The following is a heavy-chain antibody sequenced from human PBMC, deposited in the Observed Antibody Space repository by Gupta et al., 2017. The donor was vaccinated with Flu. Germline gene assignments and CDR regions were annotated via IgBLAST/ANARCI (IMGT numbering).Heavy chain of an antibody. D-gene: IGHD3-16*01. V-gene: IGHV3-23*01. J-gene: IGHJ4*02. CDR1: GFTFSSYA. CDR2: ISGSGGST. Sequence: EVQLLESGGGLVQPGGSLRLSCAASGFTFSSYAMSWVRQAPGKGLEWVSAISGSGGSTYYADSVKGRFTISRDNSKNTLYLQMNSLRAEDTAVYYCANRNLEGFLAEYYFDYWGQGTLVTVSS. CDR3: ANRNLEGFLAEYYFDY.